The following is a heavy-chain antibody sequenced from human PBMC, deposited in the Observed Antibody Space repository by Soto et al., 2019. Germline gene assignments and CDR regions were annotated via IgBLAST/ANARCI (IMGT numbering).Heavy chain of an antibody. Sequence: EVQLVESGGGLVQSGGSLRLSCIASGFSLTRYWMSWVRQTPGKGLEWVAKINEDGTKRDYMESVEGRFTISRDNAKNSLSLQMNSLRAYDSAVYYCTRWDGRCSGGSCFFDSWGQGPLVTVSS. CDR2: INEDGTKR. CDR3: TRWDGRCSGGSCFFDS. D-gene: IGHD2-15*01. J-gene: IGHJ4*02. V-gene: IGHV3-7*01. CDR1: GFSLTRYW.